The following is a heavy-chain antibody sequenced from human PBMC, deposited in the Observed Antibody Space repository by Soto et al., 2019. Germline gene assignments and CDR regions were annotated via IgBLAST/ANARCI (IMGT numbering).Heavy chain of an antibody. CDR2: IYYTGAA. CDR3: VRDYDFWSGSFGMDV. J-gene: IGHJ6*02. Sequence: SETLSLTCSVSGGSITTGGTYWSWARLLPGKGLQWVGYIYYTGAAYYNPALKSRVTISLDTSENRFSLKLTSVTAADTAVYYCVRDYDFWSGSFGMDVCGQRTTVTVSS. D-gene: IGHD3-3*01. CDR1: GGSITTGGTY. V-gene: IGHV4-31*03.